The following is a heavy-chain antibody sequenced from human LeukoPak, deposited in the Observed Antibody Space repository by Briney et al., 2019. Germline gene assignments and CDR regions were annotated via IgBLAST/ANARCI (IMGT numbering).Heavy chain of an antibody. CDR3: ASGGYSYGYYYYYGMDV. CDR2: IYYSGST. Sequence: SETLSLTCTVSGGSISSYYRSWIRQPPGKGLEWIGYIYYSGSTNYNPSLKSRVTISVDTSKNQFSLKLSSVTAADTAVYYCASGGYSYGYYYYYGMDVWGQGTTVTVSS. CDR1: GGSISSYY. V-gene: IGHV4-59*01. J-gene: IGHJ6*02. D-gene: IGHD5-18*01.